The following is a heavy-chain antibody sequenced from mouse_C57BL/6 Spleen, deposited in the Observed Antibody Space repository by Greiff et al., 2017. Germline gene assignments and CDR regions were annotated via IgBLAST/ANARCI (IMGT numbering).Heavy chain of an antibody. D-gene: IGHD1-1*01. CDR3: AREGGYYYEGY. Sequence: EVNLVESGGGLVKPGGSLKLSCAASGFTFSDYGMPWVRQAPEKGLEWVAYISSGSSTIYYADTVKGRFTISRDNAKNTLFLQMTSLRSEDTAMYYCAREGGYYYEGYWGQGTTRTVSS. J-gene: IGHJ2*01. CDR1: GFTFSDYG. V-gene: IGHV5-17*01. CDR2: ISSGSSTI.